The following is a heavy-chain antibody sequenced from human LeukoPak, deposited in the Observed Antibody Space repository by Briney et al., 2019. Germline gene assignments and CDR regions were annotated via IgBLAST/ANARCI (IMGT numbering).Heavy chain of an antibody. CDR2: IYYSGST. D-gene: IGHD3-3*01. V-gene: IGHV4-59*01. CDR3: ARANARHDFWSGYPEDFDY. Sequence: SETLSLTCTVSGGSISSYYWSWIRQPPGKGLELIGYIYYSGSTNYNPSLKSRVTISVDTSKNQFSLKLSSVTAADTAVYYCARANARHDFWSGYPEDFDYWGQGTLVTVSS. CDR1: GGSISSYY. J-gene: IGHJ4*02.